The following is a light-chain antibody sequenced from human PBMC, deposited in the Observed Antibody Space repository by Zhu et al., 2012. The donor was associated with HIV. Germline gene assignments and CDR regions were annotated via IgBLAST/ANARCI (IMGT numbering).Light chain of an antibody. J-gene: IGKJ4*01. CDR2: GTS. V-gene: IGKV1-NL1*01. CDR1: QGISNS. Sequence: DIQMTQSPSSLSASVGDTVTITCRASQGISNSIAWYQQKPGKVPKLLLYGTSRLQTGVPSRFDGSGSGTDYTLTIYGLQPEDFATYYCQQYYSQRLLTFGGGTKVEMK. CDR3: QQYYSQRLLT.